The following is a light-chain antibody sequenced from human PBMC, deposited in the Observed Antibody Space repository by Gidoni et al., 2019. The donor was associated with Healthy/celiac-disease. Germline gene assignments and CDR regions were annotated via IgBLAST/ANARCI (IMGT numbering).Light chain of an antibody. CDR3: QQYNNWPPWT. V-gene: IGKV3-15*01. CDR1: QSVSSN. J-gene: IGKJ1*01. Sequence: DIVMTQSPATLSVSPGERATLSFRASQSVSSNLAWYQQKPGQAPRLLIYGASTRATGIPARFSGSGSGTEFTLTISSLQSEDFAVYYCQQYNNWPPWTFGQGTKVEIK. CDR2: GAS.